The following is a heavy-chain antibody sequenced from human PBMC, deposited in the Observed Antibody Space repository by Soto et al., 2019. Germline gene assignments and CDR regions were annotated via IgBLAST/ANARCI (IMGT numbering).Heavy chain of an antibody. CDR2: SIPIFGTA. CDR3: ARPTRFYYDSSGQSAWFDP. Sequence: QVQLVQSGAEVKKPGSSVKVSCKASGGTFSSYDISWVRQAPGQGLEWMGGSIPIFGTANYAQKFQGRVTITADESTTTAYMELSSLRSEDTAVYYCARPTRFYYDSSGQSAWFDPWGQGTLVTVSS. CDR1: GGTFSSYD. V-gene: IGHV1-69*12. D-gene: IGHD3-22*01. J-gene: IGHJ5*02.